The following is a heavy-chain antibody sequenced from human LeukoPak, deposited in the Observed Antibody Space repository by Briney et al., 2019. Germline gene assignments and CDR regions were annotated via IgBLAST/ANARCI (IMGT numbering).Heavy chain of an antibody. Sequence: PGGSLRLSCVASGFTFTTYIMNWVRLAPGKGLEWVSSISTTGDFIHYADSVKGRFTISRDNAKNSLYLQMNSLRAEDTAIYYCAGMDCTNGLYQFDYWGQGTLVTVSS. V-gene: IGHV3-21*01. CDR2: ISTTGDFI. CDR3: AGMDCTNGLYQFDY. J-gene: IGHJ4*02. D-gene: IGHD2-8*01. CDR1: GFTFTTYI.